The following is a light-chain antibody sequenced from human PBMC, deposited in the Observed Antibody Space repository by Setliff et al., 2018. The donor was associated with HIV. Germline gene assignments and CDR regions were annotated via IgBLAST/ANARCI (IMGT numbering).Light chain of an antibody. CDR1: SSDVGTYNY. V-gene: IGLV2-14*03. CDR2: DVS. J-gene: IGLJ1*01. Sequence: QSVLTQPASVSGSPGQSITISCTGTSSDVGTYNYVSWYQQHPGKAPKLMIYDVSKRPSGVSDRFSGSKSGNTASLTISGLQAEDEADYYCTSYTSSDIYVFATGTKVT. CDR3: TSYTSSDIYV.